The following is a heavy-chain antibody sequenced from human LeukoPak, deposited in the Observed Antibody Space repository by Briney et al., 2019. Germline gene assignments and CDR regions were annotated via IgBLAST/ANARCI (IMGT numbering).Heavy chain of an antibody. CDR1: GFTFTSYD. CDR3: ADSGSYSLY. CDR2: ISYDGTNK. D-gene: IGHD1-26*01. J-gene: IGHJ4*02. V-gene: IGHV3-30*03. Sequence: GGSLRLSCAASGFTFTSYDMHWVRQAPGKGLEWVAVISYDGTNKYYADSVKGRFTISRDNSKSTLYLQMNSLRVEDTAVYYCADSGSYSLYWGQGTLVTVSS.